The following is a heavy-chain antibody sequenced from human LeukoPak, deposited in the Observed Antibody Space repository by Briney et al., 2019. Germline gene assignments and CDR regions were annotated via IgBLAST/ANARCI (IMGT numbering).Heavy chain of an antibody. V-gene: IGHV1-18*01. CDR1: GYTFTSFG. D-gene: IGHD3-10*01. CDR2: ISAYNGNT. Sequence: ASVKVSCKASGYTFTSFGISWVRQAPGQGLEWMGWISAYNGNTNYAQKLQGRVTMTTDTSTSTAYMELRSLRSDDTAVYYCARVSGGSADFYYYYGMDVWGQGTMVTVSS. CDR3: ARVSGGSADFYYYYGMDV. J-gene: IGHJ6*02.